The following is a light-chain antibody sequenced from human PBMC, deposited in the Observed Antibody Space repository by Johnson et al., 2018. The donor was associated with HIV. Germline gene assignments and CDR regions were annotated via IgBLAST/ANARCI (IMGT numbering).Light chain of an antibody. V-gene: IGLV1-51*02. CDR2: ENN. CDR3: GTWDSSLSAFYV. J-gene: IGLJ1*01. Sequence: QSVLTQPPSVSAAPGQKVTISCSGSSSNIGNNYVSWYQQLPGTAPKLLIYENNKRPSGIPDRFSGSKSGTSATLGITGLQTGGEADYYCGTWDSSLSAFYVFGTGTKVTVL. CDR1: SSNIGNNY.